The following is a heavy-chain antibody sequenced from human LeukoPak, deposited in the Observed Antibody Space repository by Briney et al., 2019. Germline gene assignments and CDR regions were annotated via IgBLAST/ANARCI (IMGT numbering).Heavy chain of an antibody. CDR2: ISGSDSST. D-gene: IGHD3-10*01. V-gene: IGHV3-23*01. CDR1: GFTFSSYA. CDR3: AKYSGSGTKTFDY. J-gene: IGHJ4*02. Sequence: GGSLRLSCAASGFTFSSYAMSWVRQAPGKGLGWVSAISGSDSSTYYADSAKGRFTISRDNSKNTLYLQMNSLRAEDTAVFYCAKYSGSGTKTFDYWGQGTLVTVSS.